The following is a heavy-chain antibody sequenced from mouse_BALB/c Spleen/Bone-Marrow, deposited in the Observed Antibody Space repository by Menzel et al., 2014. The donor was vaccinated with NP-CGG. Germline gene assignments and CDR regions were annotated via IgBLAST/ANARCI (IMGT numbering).Heavy chain of an antibody. D-gene: IGHD1-1*01. V-gene: IGHV1S81*02. CDR3: ARLIYGSSYIVDF. CDR1: GYTFTGYW. CDR2: IKTRNGRT. Sequence: VQLQQSGAELVKPGASVKLSCKASGYTFTGYWMHWVKQRPGQGMEWIRKIKTRNGRTNYNEKFKSMATLTVDKSSSTAYMQLSSLTSEDSAVFYCARLIYGSSYIVDFWGQGTSVTVSS. J-gene: IGHJ4*01.